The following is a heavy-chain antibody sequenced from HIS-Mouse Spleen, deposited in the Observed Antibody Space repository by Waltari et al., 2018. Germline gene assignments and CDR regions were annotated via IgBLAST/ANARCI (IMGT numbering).Heavy chain of an antibody. V-gene: IGHV4-39*07. Sequence: QLQLQESGPGLVKPSETLSLTCPVSGGSLSRSSYYWGWIRQPPGKGLEWIGSIYYSGSTYYNPSLKSRVTISVDTSKNQFSLKLSSVTAADTAVYYCARETPYSSSWYDWYFDLWGRGTLVTVSS. CDR1: GGSLSRSSYY. D-gene: IGHD6-13*01. J-gene: IGHJ2*01. CDR3: ARETPYSSSWYDWYFDL. CDR2: IYYSGST.